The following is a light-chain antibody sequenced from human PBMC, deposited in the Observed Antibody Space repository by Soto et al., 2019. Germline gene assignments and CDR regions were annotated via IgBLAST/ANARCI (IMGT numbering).Light chain of an antibody. Sequence: QSVLTQPASVSGSPGQSITISCTGTSSDVGLYDYVSWYQQHPAKAPQLMIYAVSNRPSGVSNRFSASKSGNTASLFISGLQAEDEADYYCSSYTSDSSYVFGCGTKVTVL. CDR3: SSYTSDSSYV. V-gene: IGLV2-14*01. J-gene: IGLJ1*01. CDR2: AVS. CDR1: SSDVGLYDY.